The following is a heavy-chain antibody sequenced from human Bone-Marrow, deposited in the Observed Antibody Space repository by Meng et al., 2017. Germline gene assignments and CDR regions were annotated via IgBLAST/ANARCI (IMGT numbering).Heavy chain of an antibody. Sequence: GSLRLSCTVSGYSISSGYYWGWIRQPPGKGLEWIGSIYHSGSTYYNPSLKSRVTISVDTSKNQFPLKLGSVTAADTAVYYCAVGGYSGYDVYDYWGQGTLVTVSS. J-gene: IGHJ4*02. D-gene: IGHD5-12*01. CDR2: IYHSGST. CDR1: GYSISSGYY. CDR3: AVGGYSGYDVYDY. V-gene: IGHV4-38-2*02.